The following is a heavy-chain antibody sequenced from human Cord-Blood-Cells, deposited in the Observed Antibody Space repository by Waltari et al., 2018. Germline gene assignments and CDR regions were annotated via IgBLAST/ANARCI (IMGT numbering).Heavy chain of an antibody. CDR2: INHSGST. CDR3: ARGDDNFLTGFWY. CDR1: GGSFSGYY. Sequence: QVQLQQWGAVLLKPSETLSLTCAVYGGSFSGYYWSWIRQPPGKGLEWIGEINHSGSTNYDPSLKSRVTISVDTSKNQFSLKLSSVTAADTAVYYCARGDDNFLTGFWYWGQGTLVTVSS. V-gene: IGHV4-34*01. J-gene: IGHJ4*02. D-gene: IGHD3-9*01.